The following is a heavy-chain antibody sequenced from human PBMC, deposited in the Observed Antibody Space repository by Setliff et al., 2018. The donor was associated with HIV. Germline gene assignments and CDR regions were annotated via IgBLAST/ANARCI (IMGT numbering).Heavy chain of an antibody. CDR3: ARGLYYYDSSGYYLPAAFDI. Sequence: ASVKVSCKASGYTFTSYGISWVRQAPGQGLEWMGWISAYNGYTNYAQKLQGRVTMTTDTSTSTAYMELRSLRSDDTAVYYCARGLYYYDSSGYYLPAAFDIWGQGTMVTVSS. D-gene: IGHD3-22*01. J-gene: IGHJ3*02. V-gene: IGHV1-18*01. CDR1: GYTFTSYG. CDR2: ISAYNGYT.